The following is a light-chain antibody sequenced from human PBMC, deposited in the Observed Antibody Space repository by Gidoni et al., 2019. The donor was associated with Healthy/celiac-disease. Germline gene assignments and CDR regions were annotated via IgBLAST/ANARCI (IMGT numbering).Light chain of an antibody. CDR1: QSISSN. V-gene: IGKV3-15*01. CDR2: GAS. Sequence: EIVMTQSPATLSVSPGERATLSCRASQSISSNLAWYQQKAGQAPRLLIYGASTRATGIPARFGGSGSGTEFTLTISSLQSEDFAVYYCQHYNNWPPWTFGQXTKVEIK. J-gene: IGKJ1*01. CDR3: QHYNNWPPWT.